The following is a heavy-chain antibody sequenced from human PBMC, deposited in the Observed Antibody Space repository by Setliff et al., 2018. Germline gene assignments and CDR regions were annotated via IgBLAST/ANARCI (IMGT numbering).Heavy chain of an antibody. Sequence: PGESLKISCKGSGYTFTNYWIGWVRQMPGKGLEWMGIIYPAESDTTSSPSFQGHVSMSVDKSISTAYLQWNNVRASDTAMYYCARQAISGSDAFDIWGQGTLVTVSS. CDR2: IYPAESDT. D-gene: IGHD3-3*01. V-gene: IGHV5-51*01. CDR1: GYTFTNYW. J-gene: IGHJ3*02. CDR3: ARQAISGSDAFDI.